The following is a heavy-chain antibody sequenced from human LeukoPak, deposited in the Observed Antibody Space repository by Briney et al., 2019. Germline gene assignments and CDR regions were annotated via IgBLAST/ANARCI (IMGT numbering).Heavy chain of an antibody. CDR2: IYYSGST. Sequence: SETLSLTCTVSGGSISSYYWSWIRQPPGKGPEWIGYIYYSGSTNYNPSLKSRVTISVDTSKNQFSLKLSSVTAADTAVYYCARRTLTDDFDYWGQGTLVTVSS. CDR3: ARRTLTDDFDY. CDR1: GGSISSYY. V-gene: IGHV4-59*08. J-gene: IGHJ4*02. D-gene: IGHD1-14*01.